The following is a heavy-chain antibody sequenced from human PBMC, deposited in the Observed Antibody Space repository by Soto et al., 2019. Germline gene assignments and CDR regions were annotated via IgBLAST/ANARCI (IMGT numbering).Heavy chain of an antibody. V-gene: IGHV4-30-2*01. CDR1: GGSISSGGYS. D-gene: IGHD3-10*01. Sequence: QLQLQESGSGLVKPSHTLSLTCAVSGGSISSGGYSWSWIRQPPGKGLEWIGYIDHSGSTYYNPSLKTRVTISVDRSKNQFSLKLSSVTAADTAVYYCARVASTYYGSGSYSPWGQGTLVTVSS. CDR3: ARVASTYYGSGSYSP. CDR2: IDHSGST. J-gene: IGHJ5*02.